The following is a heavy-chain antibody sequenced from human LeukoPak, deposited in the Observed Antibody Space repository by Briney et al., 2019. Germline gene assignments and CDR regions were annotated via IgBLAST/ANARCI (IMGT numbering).Heavy chain of an antibody. CDR1: GFTFSSFA. J-gene: IGHJ4*02. D-gene: IGHD6-19*01. CDR3: ARSRSASTSGWYDYFDY. V-gene: IGHV3-30*04. CDR2: ISYDGSKK. Sequence: GRSLRLSCAASGFTFSSFAMQWVRQAPGKGLEWVAVISYDGSKKYYADSVKGRFTISRDDSKNTLYLQMNSLRGEDTAVYYCARSRSASTSGWYDYFDYWGRGTLVTVSS.